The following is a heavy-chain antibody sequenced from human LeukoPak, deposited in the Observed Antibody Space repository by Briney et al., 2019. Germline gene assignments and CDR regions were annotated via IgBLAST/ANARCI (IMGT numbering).Heavy chain of an antibody. CDR1: GGSMSSNKYY. CDR2: IHYSGIT. V-gene: IGHV4-39*01. D-gene: IGHD4-17*01. J-gene: IGHJ4*02. CDR3: ARRRGDGDYRPES. Sequence: ASETLSLTCTVSGGSMSSNKYYWGWIRQPPGKGLEWIGSIHYSGITYYNPSLKSRVTISVDTSKNQFSLTLTSVTAADTSVYYCARRRGDGDYRPESRGQGTLVTVSS.